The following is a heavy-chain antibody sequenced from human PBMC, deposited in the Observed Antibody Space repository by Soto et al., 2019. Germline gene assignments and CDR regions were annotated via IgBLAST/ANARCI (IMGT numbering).Heavy chain of an antibody. CDR2: IYYSGST. CDR3: ARGNGRPDYYYYMDV. CDR1: VVSISRGGCY. J-gene: IGHJ6*03. Sequence: TLSLSSTVSVVSISRGGCYRSWIRQHPGKGLEWIGYIYYSGSTYYNPSLKSRVTISVDTSKNQFSLKLSSVTAADTAVYYCARGNGRPDYYYYMDVWGKGTTVTVSS. D-gene: IGHD2-8*01. V-gene: IGHV4-31*03.